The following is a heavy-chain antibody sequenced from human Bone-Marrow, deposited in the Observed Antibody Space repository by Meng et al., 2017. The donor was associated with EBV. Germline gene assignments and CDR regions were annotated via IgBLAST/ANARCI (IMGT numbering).Heavy chain of an antibody. Sequence: QVQLVQSGAEVTKPVAAVKVSCNASGYTFSTYAIHWVRQAPGQRLEWMGWINVGNGDTKYSQKLQGRVTITRDPSASTAYMELRSLRSEDKAVYYCARDSSGDSRNFDPWGQGTLVTVSS. CDR3: ARDSSGDSRNFDP. CDR1: GYTFSTYA. D-gene: IGHD3-22*01. J-gene: IGHJ5*02. CDR2: INVGNGDT. V-gene: IGHV1-3*01.